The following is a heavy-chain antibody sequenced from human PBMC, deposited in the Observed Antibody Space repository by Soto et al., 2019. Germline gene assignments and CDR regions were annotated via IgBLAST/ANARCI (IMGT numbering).Heavy chain of an antibody. J-gene: IGHJ6*02. D-gene: IGHD2-8*01. CDR3: ARGDSTDCSNGVCSFFYNHDMDV. CDR2: INPKSGGT. Sequence: ASVKVSCKASGYSFTDYHIHWVRRAPGQGLEWLGRINPKSGGTSTAQKLQGWVTMTTDTSISTASMELTRLTSDDTAIYYCARGDSTDCSNGVCSFFYNHDMDVWGQGTTVTVSS. V-gene: IGHV1-2*04. CDR1: GYSFTDYH.